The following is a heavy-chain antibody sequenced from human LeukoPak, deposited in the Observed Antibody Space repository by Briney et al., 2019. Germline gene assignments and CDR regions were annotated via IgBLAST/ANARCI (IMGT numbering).Heavy chain of an antibody. CDR2: ISGSGGST. J-gene: IGHJ4*02. D-gene: IGHD4-17*01. V-gene: IGHV3-23*01. Sequence: PGGSLRLSCAASGFTFSSYAMSWVRQAPGKGLEWVSAISGSGGSTYYADSVKGRFTISRDNSKNTLYLQMNGLRAEDTAVYYCARDNHDYGDYNPPYYWGQGTLVTVSS. CDR3: ARDNHDYGDYNPPYY. CDR1: GFTFSSYA.